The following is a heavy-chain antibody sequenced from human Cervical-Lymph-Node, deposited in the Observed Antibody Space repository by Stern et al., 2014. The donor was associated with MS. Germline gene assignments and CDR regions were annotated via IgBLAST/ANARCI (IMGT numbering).Heavy chain of an antibody. V-gene: IGHV4-59*01. Sequence: QLQLQESGPGLVKPSETLSLTCSVSGGSINSYYWGWVRQPPGRGLEWIGYIYYDGYTNYNPSLKSRVTMSVDTSKNQFSLNLSSVTAADTAVYFCARDTGSYGMDVWGQGTTVTVSS. J-gene: IGHJ6*02. D-gene: IGHD2-8*02. CDR3: ARDTGSYGMDV. CDR2: IYYDGYT. CDR1: GGSINSYY.